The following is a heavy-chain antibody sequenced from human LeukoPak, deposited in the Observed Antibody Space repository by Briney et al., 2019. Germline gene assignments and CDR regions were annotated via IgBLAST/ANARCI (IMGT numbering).Heavy chain of an antibody. CDR1: GGSISSSSYY. V-gene: IGHV4-39*01. Sequence: SETLSLTCTVSGGSISSSSYYWGWIRQPPGKGLEWIGSIYYSGSTYYNPSLKSRVTISVDTSKNQFSLKLSSVTAADTAVYYCATYCSSTSCLYFDPWGQGTLSPSPQ. J-gene: IGHJ5*02. CDR3: ATYCSSTSCLYFDP. D-gene: IGHD2-2*01. CDR2: IYYSGST.